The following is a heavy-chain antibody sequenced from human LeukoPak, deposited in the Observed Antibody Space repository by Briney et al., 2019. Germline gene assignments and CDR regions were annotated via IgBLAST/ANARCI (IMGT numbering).Heavy chain of an antibody. Sequence: ANIKQDGSEKYYVDSVKGRFTISRDNAKNSLYLQMNSLRAEDTAVYYCARDESSGLNWFDPWGQGTLVTVSS. J-gene: IGHJ5*02. V-gene: IGHV3-7*01. CDR2: IKQDGSEK. CDR3: ARDESSGLNWFDP. D-gene: IGHD6-19*01.